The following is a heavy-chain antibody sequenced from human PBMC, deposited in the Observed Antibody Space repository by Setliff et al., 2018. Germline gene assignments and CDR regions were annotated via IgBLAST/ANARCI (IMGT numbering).Heavy chain of an antibody. J-gene: IGHJ3*02. Sequence: ASETLSLTCTVSGGSVNSHYWSWIRQPPGKGLEWIGHIYTSGSTYYNPSLKSRVTISVDTSKNQFSLKLSSVTAADTAVYYCARDPHVLRYFDWLSPPTAFDIWGQGTMVTVSS. V-gene: IGHV4-4*08. CDR1: GGSVNSHY. CDR3: ARDPHVLRYFDWLSPPTAFDI. D-gene: IGHD3-9*01. CDR2: IYTSGST.